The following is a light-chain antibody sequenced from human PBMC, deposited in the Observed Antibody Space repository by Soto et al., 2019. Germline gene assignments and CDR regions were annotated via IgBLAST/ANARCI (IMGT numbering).Light chain of an antibody. J-gene: IGKJ4*01. CDR2: DAS. Sequence: EIVLTQSPVTLSLSPGGRATLSCRASQSVSSYLAWYQQKPGQAPRLLIYDASNRATGIPARFSGSGSGTDFTLTISSLEPEDFAVYYCQQRSNWPPLTFGGGTKVDIK. CDR3: QQRSNWPPLT. CDR1: QSVSSY. V-gene: IGKV3-11*01.